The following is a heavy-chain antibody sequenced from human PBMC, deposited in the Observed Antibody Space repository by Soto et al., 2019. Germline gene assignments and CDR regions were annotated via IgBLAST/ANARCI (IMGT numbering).Heavy chain of an antibody. CDR2: IDRDGSSI. CDR3: AREDNVSSWPPLHY. Sequence: EVQLVESGGGLVQPGGSLRLSCAASGFTFRSYWMFWVRQAPGKGLVWVARIDRDGSSINYADSVKGRFTISRDNAKNTPYLQLNSLRAEDTAVYYCAREDNVSSWPPLHYWGQGPLVTVSS. CDR1: GFTFRSYW. J-gene: IGHJ4*02. V-gene: IGHV3-74*01. D-gene: IGHD6-6*01.